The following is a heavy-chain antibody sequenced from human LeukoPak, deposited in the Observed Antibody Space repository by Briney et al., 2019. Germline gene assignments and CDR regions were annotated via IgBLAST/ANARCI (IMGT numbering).Heavy chain of an antibody. CDR1: GFTFSSYW. Sequence: GGSLRLSCAASGFTFSSYWMSWVRQAPGKGLEWVANIKQDGSEKYYVDSVKGRFTISRDNAKNSLYLQMNSLRAEDMALYYCAKEDNPKTELNGLVDIWGQGTMVTVSS. J-gene: IGHJ3*02. V-gene: IGHV3-7*03. CDR3: AKEDNPKTELNGLVDI. D-gene: IGHD1-26*01. CDR2: IKQDGSEK.